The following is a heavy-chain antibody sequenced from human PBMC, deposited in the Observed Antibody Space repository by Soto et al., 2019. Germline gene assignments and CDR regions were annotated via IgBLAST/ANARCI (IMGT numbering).Heavy chain of an antibody. CDR2: ISGSGGST. J-gene: IGHJ4*02. Sequence: GGSLRLSCAASGFTFSSYAMSWVRQAPGKGLEWVSAISGSGGSTYYADSVKGRFTISRDNSKNTLYLQMNSLRAEDTAVYYCAKARYSGSYYRNSDFDYWGQGTLVTVSS. CDR3: AKARYSGSYYRNSDFDY. V-gene: IGHV3-23*01. CDR1: GFTFSSYA. D-gene: IGHD1-26*01.